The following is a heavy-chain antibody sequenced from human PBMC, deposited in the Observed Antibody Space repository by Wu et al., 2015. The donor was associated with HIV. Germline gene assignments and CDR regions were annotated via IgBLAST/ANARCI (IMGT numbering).Heavy chain of an antibody. CDR2: ITPLSRRP. J-gene: IGHJ6*02. D-gene: IGHD1-1*01. V-gene: IGHV1-69*13. Sequence: QVQLVQSGAEVKKPGSSVKVSCKASGGTFINNAVNWVRQAPGEGLEWMGRITPLSRRPNYAQRFQGRLTIAADESTTTVFMELSSLKSDDTAIYYCAKTSRIDRNGIHIYDHYGMTSGPRDHTHR. CDR1: GGTFINNA. CDR3: AKTSRIDRNGIHIYDHYGMTS.